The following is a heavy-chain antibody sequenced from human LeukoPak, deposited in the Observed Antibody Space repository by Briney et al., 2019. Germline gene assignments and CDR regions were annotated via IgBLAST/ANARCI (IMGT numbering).Heavy chain of an antibody. CDR1: EFTFGSYS. J-gene: IGHJ6*03. D-gene: IGHD2-15*01. V-gene: IGHV3-48*01. CDR3: ARAAKWRFYQSYMDV. Sequence: GGSLRLSCVASEFTFGSYSMIWVRQAPGKGLEWISYISNGSGNRYYADSVKGRFTISRDNAKNLLYLQMNSLRADDTAVYYCARAAKWRFYQSYMDVWGQGTTVAVSS. CDR2: ISNGSGNR.